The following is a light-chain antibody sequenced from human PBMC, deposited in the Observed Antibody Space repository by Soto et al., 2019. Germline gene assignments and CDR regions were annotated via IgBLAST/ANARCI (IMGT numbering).Light chain of an antibody. J-gene: IGKJ2*01. V-gene: IGKV3-20*01. CDR1: QSVSSSY. CDR2: GAS. CDR3: HQYGSSPPYT. Sequence: EIVLTQSPGTLSLSPGERATLSCRASQSVSSSYLAWYQQKPGQAPRLLIYGASSSATGIPDRFSGSGSGTDFTLTISRLEPEDFAGYYCHQYGSSPPYTFGQGTKLEIK.